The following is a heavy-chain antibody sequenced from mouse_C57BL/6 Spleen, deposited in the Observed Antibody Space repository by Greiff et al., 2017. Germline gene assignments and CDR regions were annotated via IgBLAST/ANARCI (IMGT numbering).Heavy chain of an antibody. V-gene: IGHV1-80*01. D-gene: IGHD2-1*01. CDR3: ARYGNYGYVDV. Sequence: VKLQESGAELVKPGASVKISCKASGYAFSSYWMNWVKQRPGKGLEWIGQIYPGDGDTNYNGKFKGKATLTADKSSSTAYMQLSSLTSEDSAVYFCARYGNYGYVDVWGTGTTVTVSS. J-gene: IGHJ1*03. CDR2: IYPGDGDT. CDR1: GYAFSSYW.